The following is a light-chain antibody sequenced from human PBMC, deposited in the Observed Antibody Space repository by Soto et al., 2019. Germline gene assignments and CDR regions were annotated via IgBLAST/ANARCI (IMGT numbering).Light chain of an antibody. V-gene: IGLV1-40*01. CDR2: GNS. J-gene: IGLJ1*01. CDR3: QSYDSSLSGHYV. Sequence: QPVLTQPPSVSGAPGQRVTISCTGSSSNIGAGYDVHWYQQLPGTAPKLLIYGNSNRPSGVPDRFSGSKSGTSASLAITGLQAGDEADYYCQSYDSSLSGHYVFGTGTKLTVL. CDR1: SSNIGAGYD.